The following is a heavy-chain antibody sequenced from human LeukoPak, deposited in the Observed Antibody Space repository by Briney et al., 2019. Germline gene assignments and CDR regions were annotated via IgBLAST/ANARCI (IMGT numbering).Heavy chain of an antibody. CDR2: MNPNSGNT. D-gene: IGHD3-10*01. CDR3: ARGAMLLWFGELFRRDYYYYGMDV. V-gene: IGHV1-8*01. J-gene: IGHJ6*02. CDR1: RYTFTSYD. Sequence: ASVKVSCKASRYTFTSYDINWVRQATGQGLEWMGWMNPNSGNTGYAQKFQGRVTMTRNTSISTAYMELSSLRSEDTAVYYCARGAMLLWFGELFRRDYYYYGMDVWGQGTTVTVSS.